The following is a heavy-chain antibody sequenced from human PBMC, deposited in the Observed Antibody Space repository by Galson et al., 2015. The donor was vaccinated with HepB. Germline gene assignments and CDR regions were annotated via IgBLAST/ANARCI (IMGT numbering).Heavy chain of an antibody. V-gene: IGHV7-4-1*02. J-gene: IGHJ4*02. CDR2: INTNTGNP. CDR1: GYSFATYA. Sequence: SVKVSCQASGYSFATYAMNWVRQAPGQGLEWMGWINTNTGNPTYAQGFTGRFVFSLDTSVRTTYLQINSLKTEDTAVYYCARFPAYHSDYWGQGTLVTVSS. CDR3: ARFPAYHSDY.